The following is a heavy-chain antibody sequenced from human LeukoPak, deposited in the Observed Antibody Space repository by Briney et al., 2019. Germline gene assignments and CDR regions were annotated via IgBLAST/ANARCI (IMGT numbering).Heavy chain of an antibody. V-gene: IGHV3-53*01. CDR2: IYSGGST. D-gene: IGHD3-3*01. CDR1: GFTFDDYG. J-gene: IGHJ6*02. CDR3: ARVWEYCMDV. Sequence: PGGSLRLSCTASGFTFDDYGMSWVRQAPGKGLEWVSVIYSGGSTYYADSVKGRFTISRDNSKDTLYLQMNSLRAEDTAVYYCARVWEYCMDVWGQGTTVTVSS.